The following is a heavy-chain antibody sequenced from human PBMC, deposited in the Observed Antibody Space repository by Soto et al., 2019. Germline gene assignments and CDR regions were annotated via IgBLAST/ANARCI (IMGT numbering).Heavy chain of an antibody. J-gene: IGHJ6*02. D-gene: IGHD3-22*01. CDR1: GFTFSSYA. Sequence: GGSLRLSCAASGFTFSSYAMHWVRQAPGKGLEWVAVISYDGSNKYYADSVKGRFTISRDNSKNTLYLQMNSLRAEDTAVYYCARVMVVTRYYYYYGMDVWGQGPRSPSP. CDR3: ARVMVVTRYYYYYGMDV. V-gene: IGHV3-30-3*01. CDR2: ISYDGSNK.